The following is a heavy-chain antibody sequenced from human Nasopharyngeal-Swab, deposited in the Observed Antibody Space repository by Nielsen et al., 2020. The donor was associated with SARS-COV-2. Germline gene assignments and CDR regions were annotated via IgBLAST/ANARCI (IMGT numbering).Heavy chain of an antibody. J-gene: IGHJ3*02. D-gene: IGHD6-13*01. CDR1: GYTFTSYG. Sequence: ASVKVSCKASGYTFTSYGISWVRQAPGQGLEWMGWISAYNGNTNYAQKFQGRVTMTRNTSISTAYMELSSLRSEDTAVYYCARWSSPDDAFDIWGQGTMVTVSS. CDR3: ARWSSPDDAFDI. V-gene: IGHV1-18*04. CDR2: ISAYNGNT.